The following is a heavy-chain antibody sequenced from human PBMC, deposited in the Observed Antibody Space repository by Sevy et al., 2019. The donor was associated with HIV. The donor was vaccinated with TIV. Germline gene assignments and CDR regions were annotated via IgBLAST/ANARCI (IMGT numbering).Heavy chain of an antibody. J-gene: IGHJ4*02. CDR3: AGENAWGRGYS. CDR1: GDSITSLY. D-gene: IGHD1-26*01. V-gene: IGHV4-59*08. CDR2: IYYNGHI. Sequence: SETLLTCTVSGDSITSLYWNWIRQPPGKGLEWIANIYYNGHINYNPSLKSRVTLSLDTSKNQFSLRLSSVTAADTAMYYCAGENAWGRGYSWGQGTLVTVSS.